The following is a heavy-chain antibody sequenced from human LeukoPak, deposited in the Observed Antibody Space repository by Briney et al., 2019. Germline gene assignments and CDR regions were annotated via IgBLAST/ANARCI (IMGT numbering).Heavy chain of an antibody. V-gene: IGHV1-46*01. CDR3: ARTVTGLLPHDAFGI. CDR2: INPSGGST. J-gene: IGHJ3*02. Sequence: ASVKVSCTASGYTFTSYYMHWVRQAPGQGLEWMGIINPSGGSTSYAQKFQGRVTMTRDTSTSTVYMELSSLRSEDTAVYYCARTVTGLLPHDAFGIWGQGTMVTVSS. D-gene: IGHD3-22*01. CDR1: GYTFTSYY.